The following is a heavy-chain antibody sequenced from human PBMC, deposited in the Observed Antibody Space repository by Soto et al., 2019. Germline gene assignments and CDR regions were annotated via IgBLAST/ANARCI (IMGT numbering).Heavy chain of an antibody. CDR3: ARQYCSNGIYYRHFDY. J-gene: IGHJ4*02. CDR1: GYTFSNCW. V-gene: IGHV5-51*01. CDR2: IYPGDSDT. Sequence: PGESLKISCKGSGYTFSNCWIGWVRQMPGKGLEWMGIIYPGDSDTKYSPSFEGHVTISADKSITTAYLQWSSLKASDTAMYYCARQYCSNGIYYRHFDYHGQGPQFTVS. D-gene: IGHD2-8*01.